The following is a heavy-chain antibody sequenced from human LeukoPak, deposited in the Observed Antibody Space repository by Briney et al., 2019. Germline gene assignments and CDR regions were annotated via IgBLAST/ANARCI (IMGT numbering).Heavy chain of an antibody. CDR3: ARDHLSAAGSGG. Sequence: ASVKVSCKASGYTFTRYYLHWVRQAPGQGLEWMGWINPNSGGTYYAQKFQGRVTTTRDTSISTVYMELSSLEYDDTAAYYCARDHLSAAGSGGWGQGTLVIVSS. D-gene: IGHD6-13*01. V-gene: IGHV1-2*02. CDR2: INPNSGGT. J-gene: IGHJ1*01. CDR1: GYTFTRYY.